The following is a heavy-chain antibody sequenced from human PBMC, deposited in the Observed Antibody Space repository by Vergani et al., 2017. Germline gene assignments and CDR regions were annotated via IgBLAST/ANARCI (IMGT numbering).Heavy chain of an antibody. CDR1: GFTFSGSA. Sequence: EVQLVESGGGLVQPGGSLKLSCAASGFTFSGSAMHWVRQASGKGLEGVGRIRSKANSYATAYAASVKGRFTISRDDSKNTAYLQMNSLKTEDTAVYYCHVPSPVYYYGMDVWGQGTTVTVSS. CDR2: IRSKANSYAT. V-gene: IGHV3-73*02. J-gene: IGHJ6*02. CDR3: HVPSPVYYYGMDV.